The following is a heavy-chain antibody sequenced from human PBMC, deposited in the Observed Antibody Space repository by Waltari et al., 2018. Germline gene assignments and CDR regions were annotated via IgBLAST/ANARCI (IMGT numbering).Heavy chain of an antibody. CDR3: ARNGGYNLEL. V-gene: IGHV4-4*02. D-gene: IGHD1-26*01. CDR2: IQHTGSS. J-gene: IGHJ4*02. Sequence: QVQLQESGPGLVQPSGTLSLTCAVSGGSVSSGNWRSWVRQPPGKGLAWIGEIQHTGSSNSNTSLKSRVTISVDKSETHFSLKLCSVTAADTAVYYCARNGGYNLELWGQGTLVTVSS. CDR1: GGSVSSGNW.